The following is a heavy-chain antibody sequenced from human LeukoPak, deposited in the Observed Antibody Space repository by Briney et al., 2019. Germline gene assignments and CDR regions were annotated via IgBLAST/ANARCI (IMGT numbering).Heavy chain of an antibody. D-gene: IGHD3-3*01. Sequence: ESGPTLFNPTQTLTLTCTFSGFSLSTSGVGVGWIRQPPAKALESLALIYWNDDKRYSPSLKSRLTITKDTSKNQVVLTMTNMDPVDTATYYCAHRPHDFWSGPRYAFDIWGQGTMVTVSS. CDR1: GFSLSTSGVG. J-gene: IGHJ3*02. CDR3: AHRPHDFWSGPRYAFDI. CDR2: IYWNDDK. V-gene: IGHV2-5*01.